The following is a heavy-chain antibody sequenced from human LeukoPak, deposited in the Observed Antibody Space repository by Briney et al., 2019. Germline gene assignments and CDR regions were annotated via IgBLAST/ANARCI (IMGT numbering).Heavy chain of an antibody. Sequence: GRSLRLSCAASGFTFSSYGMHWVRQAPGKGLEWVAVIWYDGSNKYYADSVKGRFTISRDNSKNTLYLQMNSLRAEDTAVHYCARDAFVSPSVGFDYWGQGTLVTVSS. D-gene: IGHD6-6*01. J-gene: IGHJ4*02. CDR2: IWYDGSNK. V-gene: IGHV3-33*01. CDR3: ARDAFVSPSVGFDY. CDR1: GFTFSSYG.